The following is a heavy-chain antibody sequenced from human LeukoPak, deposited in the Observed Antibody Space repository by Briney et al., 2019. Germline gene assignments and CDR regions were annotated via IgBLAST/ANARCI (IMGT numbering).Heavy chain of an antibody. CDR1: GGTFSSYA. Sequence: ASVKVSCKASGGTFSSYATSWVRQAPGQGLEWMGGIIPNSGGTNYAQKFQGRVTMTRDTSISTAYMELSRLRSDDTAVYYCARVISIVGARDWGQGTLVTVSS. J-gene: IGHJ4*02. CDR2: IIPNSGGT. CDR3: ARVISIVGARD. V-gene: IGHV1-2*02. D-gene: IGHD1-26*01.